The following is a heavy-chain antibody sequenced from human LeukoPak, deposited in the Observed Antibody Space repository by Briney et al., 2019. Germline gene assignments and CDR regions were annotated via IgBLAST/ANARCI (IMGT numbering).Heavy chain of an antibody. Sequence: GGSLRLSCVASGFTFSRYYMSWVRQAAGKGLEWVSGISGNDGSTYYADSVKGRFTISRDNSKNTLYVQMNNLRVDDTAVYYCAKFFMGYCSGGSCDDYFDYGGQGTRVTVSS. V-gene: IGHV3-23*01. J-gene: IGHJ4*02. CDR1: GFTFSRYY. CDR2: ISGNDGST. D-gene: IGHD2-15*01. CDR3: AKFFMGYCSGGSCDDYFDY.